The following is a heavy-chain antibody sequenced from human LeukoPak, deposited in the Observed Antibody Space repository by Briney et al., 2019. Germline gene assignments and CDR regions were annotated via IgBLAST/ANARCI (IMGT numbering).Heavy chain of an antibody. Sequence: SETLSLTCTVSGGSISSYYWSWIRQPPGKGLEWIGYIYYSGSTNYNPSLKSRVTISVDTSKNQFSLKLSSVTAADTAVYYCARGSSWSARYYYMDVWGKGTTVTVSS. CDR1: GGSISSYY. CDR3: ARGSSWSARYYYMDV. V-gene: IGHV4-59*01. D-gene: IGHD6-13*01. J-gene: IGHJ6*03. CDR2: IYYSGST.